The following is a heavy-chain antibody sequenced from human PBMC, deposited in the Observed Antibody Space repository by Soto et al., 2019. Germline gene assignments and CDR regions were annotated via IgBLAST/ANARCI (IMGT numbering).Heavy chain of an antibody. Sequence: QVQLVESGGGVVQPGRSLRLSCAASGFTFSSYGMHWVRQAPGKGLEWVAVISYDGSNKYYADYVKGRLTICRYNSKNTLYLQMNSLRAEDTAVYYCAKRGRSGYDFDYWGQGTLVTVSS. J-gene: IGHJ4*02. V-gene: IGHV3-30*18. CDR2: ISYDGSNK. CDR3: AKRGRSGYDFDY. D-gene: IGHD5-12*01. CDR1: GFTFSSYG.